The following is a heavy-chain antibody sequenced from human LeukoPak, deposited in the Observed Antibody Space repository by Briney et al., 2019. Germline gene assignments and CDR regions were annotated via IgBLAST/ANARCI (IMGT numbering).Heavy chain of an antibody. J-gene: IGHJ4*02. CDR3: ARHMKYVKGWYAGY. D-gene: IGHD6-19*01. V-gene: IGHV5-51*01. CDR2: IYPSDSDT. Sequence: KPGESLTLSCKTSGYSLTNYWIGWVRQMPGKGLEWVGLIYPSDSDTRYSPSFQGQVTISSDKYTSTAYLQWSALKASDSAMYYCARHMKYVKGWYAGYWGQGHLVTVSS. CDR1: GYSLTNYW.